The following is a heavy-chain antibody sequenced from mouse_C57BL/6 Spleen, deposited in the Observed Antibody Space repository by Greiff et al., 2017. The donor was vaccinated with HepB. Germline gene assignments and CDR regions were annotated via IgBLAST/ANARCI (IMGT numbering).Heavy chain of an antibody. Sequence: QVQLQQPGAELVKPGASVKMSCKASGYTFTSYWITWVKQRPGQGLEWIGDIYPGSGSTNYNEKFKSKATLTVDTSSSTAYMQLSSLTSEDAAVYYCAIYYSNDVGYFDVWGTGTTVTVSS. J-gene: IGHJ1*03. V-gene: IGHV1-55*01. D-gene: IGHD2-5*01. CDR2: IYPGSGST. CDR3: AIYYSNDVGYFDV. CDR1: GYTFTSYW.